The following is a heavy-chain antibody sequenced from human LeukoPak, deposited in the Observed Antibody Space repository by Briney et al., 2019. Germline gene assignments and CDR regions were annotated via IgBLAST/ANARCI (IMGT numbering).Heavy chain of an antibody. CDR3: AKDKSSGWYLDYFDY. J-gene: IGHJ4*02. V-gene: IGHV3-23*01. CDR1: EFTFSNCA. CDR2: ISISGGST. Sequence: GGSLRLSCAASEFTFSNCAMNWVRQAPGKGLEWVSSISISGGSTYYADSVKGRFTISRDNSKNALYLQMNSLRAEDTAMYYCAKDKSSGWYLDYFDYWGQGTLVIVSS. D-gene: IGHD6-19*01.